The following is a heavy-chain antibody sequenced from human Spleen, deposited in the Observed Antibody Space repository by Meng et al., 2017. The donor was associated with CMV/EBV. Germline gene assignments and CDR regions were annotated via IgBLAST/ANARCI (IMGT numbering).Heavy chain of an antibody. CDR2: ITIGSHYI. J-gene: IGHJ4*02. CDR3: ASADYDFWSGLI. Sequence: ETLSLTCTVSGGSISSSSYYWGWIRQAPGKGLEWVSSITIGSHYIYYADSVKGRFTVSRDNAKNSLFLQMNSLRPEDTAIYYCASADYDFWSGLIWGQGTLVTVSS. D-gene: IGHD3-3*01. V-gene: IGHV3-21*01. CDR1: GGSISSSS.